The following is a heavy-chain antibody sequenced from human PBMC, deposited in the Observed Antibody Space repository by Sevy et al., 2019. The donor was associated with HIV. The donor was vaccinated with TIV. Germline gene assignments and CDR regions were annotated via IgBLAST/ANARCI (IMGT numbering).Heavy chain of an antibody. CDR1: GYSFSDSGYY. CDR2: INPKSGAT. V-gene: IGHV1-2*02. J-gene: IGHJ6*02. Sequence: ASVKVSCKASGYSFSDSGYYVHWVRQAPGQGLEWMGWINPKSGATKYAQKFQGRVTMTRDTSVSTANMELTRLTSDDTAVYYCARESYDFWTGPVDYDYGMDVWGQGTTVIVSS. D-gene: IGHD3-3*01. CDR3: ARESYDFWTGPVDYDYGMDV.